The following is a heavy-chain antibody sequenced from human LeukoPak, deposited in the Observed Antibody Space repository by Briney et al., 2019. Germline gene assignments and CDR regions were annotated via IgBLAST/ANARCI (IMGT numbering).Heavy chain of an antibody. D-gene: IGHD6-19*01. CDR3: AREMGYSSGWYDVYYYGMDV. J-gene: IGHJ6*02. Sequence: ASVKVSCKVSGYTLTELSMHWVRQAPGKGLEWMGGFDPEDGETIYAQKFQGRVTMTEDTSTDTAYMELSSLRSEDTAVYYCAREMGYSSGWYDVYYYGMDVWGQGTTVTVSS. CDR1: GYTLTELS. V-gene: IGHV1-24*01. CDR2: FDPEDGET.